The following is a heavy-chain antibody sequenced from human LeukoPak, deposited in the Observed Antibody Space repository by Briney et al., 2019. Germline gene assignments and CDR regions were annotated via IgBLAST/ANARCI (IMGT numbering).Heavy chain of an antibody. D-gene: IGHD3-22*01. CDR3: ATDSSGYYEYFDS. Sequence: SETLSLTCTVSGGSISNYYWSWIRQPPGKGLEWIAYIYYTGTTNYNPSLESRLTISMDTSENQFSLKLTSVTPADSAVYYCATDSSGYYEYFDSWGLGTLVTVSS. J-gene: IGHJ4*02. CDR2: IYYTGTT. V-gene: IGHV4-59*01. CDR1: GGSISNYY.